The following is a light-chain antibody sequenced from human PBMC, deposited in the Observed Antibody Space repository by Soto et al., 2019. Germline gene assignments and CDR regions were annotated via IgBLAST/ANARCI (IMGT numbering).Light chain of an antibody. J-gene: IGKJ1*01. CDR2: GAS. Sequence: EIVLTQSPGTLSLSPGERATLSCRASQSVSSNFLAWYQQKPGQAPRLLVYGASTKATDMPGRFSGRGSGTEFTLTINNLQSEDFAVYYCQQYRNWPRTFGQGTKVDIK. V-gene: IGKV3-15*01. CDR1: QSVSSN. CDR3: QQYRNWPRT.